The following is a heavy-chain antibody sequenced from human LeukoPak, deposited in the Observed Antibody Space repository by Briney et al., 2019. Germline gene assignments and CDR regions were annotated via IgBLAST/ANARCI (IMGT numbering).Heavy chain of an antibody. V-gene: IGHV4-4*07. CDR3: ARYSSGWYADHFDY. CDR1: GGSISSYY. CDR2: IYTSGST. J-gene: IGHJ4*02. Sequence: SETLSLTCTVSGGSISSYYWSWIRQPAGKGLEWIGRIYTSGSTNYNPSLKSRVTMSVDTSKNQFSLKLSSVTAADTAGDYCARYSSGWYADHFDYWGQGTLVTVAS. D-gene: IGHD6-19*01.